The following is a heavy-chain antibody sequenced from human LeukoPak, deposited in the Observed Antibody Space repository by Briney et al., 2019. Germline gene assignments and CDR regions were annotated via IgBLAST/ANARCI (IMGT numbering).Heavy chain of an antibody. J-gene: IGHJ6*02. CDR1: GFGFSGYW. V-gene: IGHV3-7*01. Sequence: GGSLRLPCAGAGFGFSGYWMSWVRQVPGKGLEWVANIKQDASERYYVDSVRGRFTISRDNTRNSQYLQMNSLRVEDTAMYYCARSSTRVNYYYYGMDVWGQGTTVTVSS. D-gene: IGHD2-2*01. CDR3: ARSSTRVNYYYYGMDV. CDR2: IKQDASER.